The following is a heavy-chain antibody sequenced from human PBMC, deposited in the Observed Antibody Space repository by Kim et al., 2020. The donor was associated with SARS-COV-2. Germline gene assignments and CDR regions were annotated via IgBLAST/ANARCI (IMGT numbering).Heavy chain of an antibody. CDR3: ARDIFDCSGGSCYYYFDY. D-gene: IGHD2-15*01. J-gene: IGHJ4*02. V-gene: IGHV3-30*01. Sequence: GKGRFTLSRDNSKNTLYLQMNSLRPEDTAVYYCARDIFDCSGGSCYYYFDYWGQGTLVTVSS.